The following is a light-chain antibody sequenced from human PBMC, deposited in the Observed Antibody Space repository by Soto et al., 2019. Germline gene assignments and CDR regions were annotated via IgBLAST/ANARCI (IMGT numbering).Light chain of an antibody. CDR2: DVS. CDR1: SSDVGSYNR. Sequence: SGSGAARDAGLIICTETSSDVGSYNRVSWYQQPPGTAPKLMIFDVSNRPSGVPDRFSGSKSGNTASLTISGLQAEDEADYYCSSFTISNTYVFGTGTKVTVL. V-gene: IGLV2-18*02. J-gene: IGLJ1*01. CDR3: SSFTISNTYV.